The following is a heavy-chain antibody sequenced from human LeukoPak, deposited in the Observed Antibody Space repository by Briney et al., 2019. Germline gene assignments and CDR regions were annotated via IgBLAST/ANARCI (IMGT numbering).Heavy chain of an antibody. CDR2: IYYSGTT. CDR1: CISISNTSYY. J-gene: IGHJ5*02. CDR3: ARQFHGSGYVDDL. D-gene: IGHD5-12*01. Sequence: PSETLSLTCSISCISISNTSYYWGWIRRPPGKGLEWIASIYYSGTTHYNPSLKSRVTMSVDTSTNQFSLKLSAKTAADTAVFYCARQFHGSGYVDDLWGQGTLVTVSS. V-gene: IGHV4-39*01.